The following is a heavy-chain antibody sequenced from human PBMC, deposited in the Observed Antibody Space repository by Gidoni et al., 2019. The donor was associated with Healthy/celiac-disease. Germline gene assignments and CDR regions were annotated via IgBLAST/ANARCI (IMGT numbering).Heavy chain of an antibody. CDR2: ISYDGSNK. CDR1: GFTFSSYA. CDR3: ARERCSSTSCYTAFDY. V-gene: IGHV3-30*01. Sequence: QVQLVESGGGVVQPGRSLRLSCAASGFTFSSYAMHWVRQAPGKGLEWVAVISYDGSNKYYADSVKGRFTISRDNSKNTLYLQMNSLRAEDTAVYYCARERCSSTSCYTAFDYWGQGTLVTVSS. J-gene: IGHJ4*02. D-gene: IGHD2-2*02.